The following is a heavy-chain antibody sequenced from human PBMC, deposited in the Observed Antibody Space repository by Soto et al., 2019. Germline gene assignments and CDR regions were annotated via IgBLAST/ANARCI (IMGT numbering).Heavy chain of an antibody. CDR2: INNDGTTT. Sequence: EVQQAESGGALVQSGGSLRLSCAASGFTFSNYLMHWVRQAPEKGLVWVSHINNDGTTTIYADSVKGRFTISRDNAKNTLYLQMNSLRAEDTAVYYCASSGDYPDYWGQGTLVTVS. D-gene: IGHD3-22*01. V-gene: IGHV3-74*01. CDR3: ASSGDYPDY. J-gene: IGHJ4*02. CDR1: GFTFSNYL.